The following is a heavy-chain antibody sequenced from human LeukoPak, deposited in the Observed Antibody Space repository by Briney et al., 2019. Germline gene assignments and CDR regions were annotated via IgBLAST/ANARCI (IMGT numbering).Heavy chain of an antibody. CDR3: ARDQGLGRYAFDI. Sequence: SQTLSLTCAISGDSVSANNAAWNWIRQSPSRGLEWLGRTYYRSKWYTAYAVSVKSRITINSDTSKNQFSLHLNSVTPEDTAVYYCARDQGLGRYAFDIWGQGTMVTVSS. D-gene: IGHD7-27*01. CDR2: TYYRSKWYT. J-gene: IGHJ3*02. CDR1: GDSVSANNAA. V-gene: IGHV6-1*01.